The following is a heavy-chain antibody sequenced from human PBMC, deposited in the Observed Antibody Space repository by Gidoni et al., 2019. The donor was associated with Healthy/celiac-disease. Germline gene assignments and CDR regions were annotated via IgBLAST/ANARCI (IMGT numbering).Heavy chain of an antibody. CDR2: IYYSGST. CDR3: ARQLRGEVAFDI. V-gene: IGHV4-39*01. D-gene: IGHD3-16*01. CDR1: GGSISSSSYY. J-gene: IGHJ3*02. Sequence: QLQLQESGPGLVKPSETLSLTCTVSGGSISSSSYYWGWIRQPPGKGLEWIGSIYYSGSTYYNPSLKSRVTISVDTSKNQFSLKLSSVTAADTAVYYCARQLRGEVAFDIWGQGTMVTVSS.